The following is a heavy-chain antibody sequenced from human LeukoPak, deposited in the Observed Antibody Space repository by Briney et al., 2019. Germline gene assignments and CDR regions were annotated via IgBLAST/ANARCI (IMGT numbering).Heavy chain of an antibody. J-gene: IGHJ6*03. CDR1: GYTFTGYY. CDR3: ASEGYCSGGSCYFSGGHYYYMDV. Sequence: ASVKVSCKASGYTFTGYYMHWVRQAPGQGLEWMGWINPNSGGTNYAQKFQGRVTMTRDTSISTAYMELSSLRSEDTAVYYCASEGYCSGGSCYFSGGHYYYMDVWGKGTTVTISS. V-gene: IGHV1-2*02. D-gene: IGHD2-15*01. CDR2: INPNSGGT.